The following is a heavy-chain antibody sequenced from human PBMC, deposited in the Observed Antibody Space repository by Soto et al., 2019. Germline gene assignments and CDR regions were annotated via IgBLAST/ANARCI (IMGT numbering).Heavy chain of an antibody. V-gene: IGHV3-23*01. Sequence: EVQLLESGGGLVQPGGSLTLSCAASGFNFGFYVMSWVRQAPGKGLEWVASISGGGGSAYYGDSVRGRFTISRDNSMNPLSLHLSGLRADDTATYYCAKDGEFWEHQLLRHWGQGTLVSVSS. CDR3: AKDGEFWEHQLLRH. D-gene: IGHD3-3*01. CDR2: ISGGGGSA. CDR1: GFNFGFYV. J-gene: IGHJ4*02.